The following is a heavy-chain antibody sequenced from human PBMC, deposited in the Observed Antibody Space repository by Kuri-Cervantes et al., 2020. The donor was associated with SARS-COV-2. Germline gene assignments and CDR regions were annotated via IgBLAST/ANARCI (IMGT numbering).Heavy chain of an antibody. V-gene: IGHV3-21*01. CDR1: GFTFSKYT. Sequence: GGSLRLSCVASGFTFSKYTMNWVRQAPGKALEWVSSISGIRSYIYYADSVKGRFTISSDNAKNTLYLQMNSLRAEDTAVYYCAREKGSGAPARTDAFDIWGQGTMVTVSS. D-gene: IGHD3-10*01. J-gene: IGHJ3*02. CDR3: AREKGSGAPARTDAFDI. CDR2: ISGIRSYI.